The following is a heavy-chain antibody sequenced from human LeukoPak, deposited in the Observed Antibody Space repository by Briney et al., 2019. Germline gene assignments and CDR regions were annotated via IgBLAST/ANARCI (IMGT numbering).Heavy chain of an antibody. CDR3: ARDGGSSWYFDY. D-gene: IGHD6-13*01. V-gene: IGHV3-23*01. Sequence: PGGSLRLSCAASGFTFSSYGMSWVRQAPGKGLEWVSATSGSGDSTFYADSVKGRFTISRDNAKNSLHLQMNSLRAEDTAVYYCARDGGSSWYFDYWGQGTLATVSS. CDR1: GFTFSSYG. CDR2: TSGSGDST. J-gene: IGHJ4*02.